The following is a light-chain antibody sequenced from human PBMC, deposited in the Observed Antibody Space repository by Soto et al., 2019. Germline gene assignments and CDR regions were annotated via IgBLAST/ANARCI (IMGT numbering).Light chain of an antibody. CDR3: PQYETSPVT. CDR2: EAA. J-gene: IGKJ4*01. Sequence: EILLTQSPGTLSLSPGETDTLSCRASQSVSNNYLAWYQQRPAQPPRLLMYEAATRASGIPDRFSGSVSGTVFTLTIRRLEPEDFALYFCPQYETSPVTFGGGPKVEI. V-gene: IGKV3-20*01. CDR1: QSVSNNY.